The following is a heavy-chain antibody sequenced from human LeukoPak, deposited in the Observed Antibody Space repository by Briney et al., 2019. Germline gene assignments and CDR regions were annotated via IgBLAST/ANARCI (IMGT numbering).Heavy chain of an antibody. J-gene: IGHJ4*02. CDR2: ISSSSSYI. CDR1: GFTFSSYS. D-gene: IGHD1-14*01. CDR3: ARDQTGH. V-gene: IGHV3-21*01. Sequence: GGSLRLSCAASGFTFSSYSMNWVRQAPGKGLEWVSSISSSSSYIYYAGSVKGRFTISRDNAKNSLYLQMNSLRAEDTAVYYCARDQTGHWGQGTLVTVSS.